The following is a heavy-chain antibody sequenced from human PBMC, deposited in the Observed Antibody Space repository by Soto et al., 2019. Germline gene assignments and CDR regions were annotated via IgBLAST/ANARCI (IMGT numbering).Heavy chain of an antibody. CDR2: IYKNGST. CDR3: AARYYSGSGSAYYYYGMDV. J-gene: IGHJ6*02. V-gene: IGHV4-59*01. Sequence: SETLSLTCTVSGGSISSYYCNWIRQPPGKGLEWIGYIYKNGSTNYNPSLKSRVTISVDTSKTQFSLKLTSVTAADTAVYYCAARYYSGSGSAYYYYGMDVWGQGTTVTVSS. D-gene: IGHD3-10*01. CDR1: GGSISSYY.